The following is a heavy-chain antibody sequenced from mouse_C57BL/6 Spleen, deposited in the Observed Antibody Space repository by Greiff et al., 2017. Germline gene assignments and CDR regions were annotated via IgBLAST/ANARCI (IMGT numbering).Heavy chain of an antibody. CDR1: GYAFTNYL. V-gene: IGHV1-54*01. CDR3: ARGRNWDYAMDY. D-gene: IGHD4-1*01. J-gene: IGHJ4*01. CDR2: INPGSGGT. Sequence: VQLQQSGAELVRPGTSVKVSCKASGYAFTNYLIEWVKQRPGQGLEWIGVINPGSGGTNYNEKFKGKATLTADKSSSTAYMQLSSLTSEDSAVYFCARGRNWDYAMDYWGQGTSVTVSS.